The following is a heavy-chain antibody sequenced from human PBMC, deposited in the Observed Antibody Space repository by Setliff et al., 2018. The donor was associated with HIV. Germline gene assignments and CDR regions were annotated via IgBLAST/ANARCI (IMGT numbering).Heavy chain of an antibody. CDR2: INHSGST. CDR3: ARRGWNGYQSFDF. D-gene: IGHD5-12*01. CDR1: GGSFSGSY. J-gene: IGHJ4*02. V-gene: IGHV4-34*01. Sequence: SETLSLTCAVYGGSFSGSYWNWIRQPPGKGLEWIGEINHSGSTNYNPFFKSRVTISGDTSKNQFSLKLTAVTAADTAVYYCARRGWNGYQSFDFWGQGSLVTVSS.